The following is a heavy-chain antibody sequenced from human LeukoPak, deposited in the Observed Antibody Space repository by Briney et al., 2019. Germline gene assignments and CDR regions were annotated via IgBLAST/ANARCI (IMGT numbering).Heavy chain of an antibody. J-gene: IGHJ4*02. CDR1: GDSISSYY. D-gene: IGHD2-2*01. CDR3: ARELGFCSSTSCPLYHY. CDR2: MYYSGST. Sequence: SETLSLTCTVSGDSISSYYWSWTRQPPGKGLEWIGYMYYSGSTNYNPSLKSRVTISVDTSKNQFSLRLSSVTAADTAVYYCARELGFCSSTSCPLYHYWGQGTLVTVSS. V-gene: IGHV4-59*12.